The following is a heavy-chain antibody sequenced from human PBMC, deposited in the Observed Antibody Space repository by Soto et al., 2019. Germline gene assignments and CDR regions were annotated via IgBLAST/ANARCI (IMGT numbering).Heavy chain of an antibody. J-gene: IGHJ4*02. V-gene: IGHV1-69*02. CDR1: GGTFSSYT. CDR2: IIPILGIA. D-gene: IGHD6-19*01. CDR3: ARSFIPHDEDSSGWYDY. Sequence: QVQLVQSGAEVKKPGSSVKVSCKASGGTFSSYTISWVRQAPGQGLEWMGRIIPILGIANYAQKFQGRVTITADKSTSTAYMELSSLRSEDTAVYYCARSFIPHDEDSSGWYDYWGQGTLVTVSS.